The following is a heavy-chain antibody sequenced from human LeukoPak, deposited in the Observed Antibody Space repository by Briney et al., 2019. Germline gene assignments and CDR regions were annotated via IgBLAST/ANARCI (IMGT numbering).Heavy chain of an antibody. CDR1: GYTFTSYY. Sequence: ASVKVSCKASGYTFTSYYMHWVRQAPRQGLEWMGIINPSGGSTSYAQKFQGRVTMNRDMSTSTVYMELSSLRSEDTAVYYCARDGNYDFWSGYLGLRYYYYYMDVWGKGTTVTVSS. J-gene: IGHJ6*03. CDR3: ARDGNYDFWSGYLGLRYYYYYMDV. V-gene: IGHV1-46*01. CDR2: INPSGGST. D-gene: IGHD3-3*01.